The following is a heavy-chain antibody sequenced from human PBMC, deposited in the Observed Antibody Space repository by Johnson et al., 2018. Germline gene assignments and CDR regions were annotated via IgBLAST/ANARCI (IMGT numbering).Heavy chain of an antibody. V-gene: IGHV3-43*01. CDR3: ARRTVVVVPAALRYYYYYMDV. CDR1: GFTFDDYT. Sequence: VQLVESGGVVVQPGGSLGLSCAASGFTFDDYTMPWVRKAPGKVLEWVSVISWDGASIYYADSVKGRFTISRDNSKNSLYLQMNNLSAEDTAVSYCARRTVVVVPAALRYYYYYMDVWCKGTTVTFSS. J-gene: IGHJ6*03. CDR2: ISWDGASI. D-gene: IGHD2-2*02.